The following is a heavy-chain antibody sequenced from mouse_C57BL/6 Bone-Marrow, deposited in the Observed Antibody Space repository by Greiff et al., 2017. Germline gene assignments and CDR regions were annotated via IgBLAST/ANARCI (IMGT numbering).Heavy chain of an antibody. CDR1: GYTFTSYW. J-gene: IGHJ4*01. Sequence: QVQLQQSGAELVMPGASVKLSCKASGYTFTSYWMHWVKQRPGQGLEWIGEIDPSDSYTNYNQKFKGKSTLTVDKSSSTAYMQLSSLTSEDSAVYYCARELIHYWGQGTSVTVSS. CDR3: ARELIHY. V-gene: IGHV1-69*01. CDR2: IDPSDSYT. D-gene: IGHD1-3*01.